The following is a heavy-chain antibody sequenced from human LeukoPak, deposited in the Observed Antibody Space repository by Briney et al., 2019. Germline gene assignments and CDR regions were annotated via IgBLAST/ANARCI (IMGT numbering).Heavy chain of an antibody. CDR3: ARGVSGVTPP. CDR2: INTNNGNI. J-gene: IGHJ5*02. V-gene: IGHV1-18*01. Sequence: GASVKVSCKTSGYTFTSYDISWVRQAPGQGPEWLGWINTNNGNIHYAQSLQDRVTLTTDTSTSTAYMELRSLKSDDTAIYYCARGVSGVTPPWGQGTLVIVSS. D-gene: IGHD4-23*01. CDR1: GYTFTSYD.